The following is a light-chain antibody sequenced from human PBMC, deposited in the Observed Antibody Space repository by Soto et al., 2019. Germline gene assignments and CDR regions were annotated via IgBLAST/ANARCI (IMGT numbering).Light chain of an antibody. Sequence: EIVMTQSPATLSVSPGERATLSCRASQSVSSNLAWYQQKPGQAPRLLIYGASTRATGIPARFSGSGSGTEFTLTISSLQSEDFALYYCQQYNNWPPTFGQGTKV. CDR3: QQYNNWPPT. CDR2: GAS. J-gene: IGKJ1*01. CDR1: QSVSSN. V-gene: IGKV3-15*01.